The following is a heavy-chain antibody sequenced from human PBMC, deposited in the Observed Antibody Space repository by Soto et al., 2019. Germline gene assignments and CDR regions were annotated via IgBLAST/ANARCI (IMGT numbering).Heavy chain of an antibody. CDR2: ISAYNGNT. CDR3: ARDAPLDIVATTYYWYFDL. CDR1: GYTFTSYG. V-gene: IGHV1-18*01. Sequence: QVQLVQSGAEVKKPGASVKVSCKASGYTFTSYGISWVRQAPGQGLEGMGWISAYNGNTNYAQKLQGRVTMTTDTSTSTAYMELRSLRSDDTAVYYCARDAPLDIVATTYYWYFDLWGRGTLVTVSS. D-gene: IGHD5-12*01. J-gene: IGHJ2*01.